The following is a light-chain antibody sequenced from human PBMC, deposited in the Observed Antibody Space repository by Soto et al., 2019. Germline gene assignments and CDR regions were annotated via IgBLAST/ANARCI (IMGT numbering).Light chain of an antibody. Sequence: EIVLTQSPGTLSLSPGERATLSCRASQSVNSRFLAWYQQKPGQAPRLLMYGASTRATGIPDRFSGSGSGADFPLTISRLEPEDFAVYYCPQYGSSPPMYTFGQGTKLEIK. J-gene: IGKJ2*01. V-gene: IGKV3-20*01. CDR1: QSVNSRF. CDR3: PQYGSSPPMYT. CDR2: GAS.